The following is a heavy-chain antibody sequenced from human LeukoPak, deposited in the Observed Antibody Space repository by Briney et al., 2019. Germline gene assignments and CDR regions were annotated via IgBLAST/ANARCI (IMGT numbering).Heavy chain of an antibody. CDR1: GFTFSSYE. CDR2: ISSSRSPI. CDR3: ARDSADSGWLDY. V-gene: IGHV3-48*03. J-gene: IGHJ4*02. D-gene: IGHD6-19*01. Sequence: GGSLRLSCAASGFTFSSYEMNWVRQAPGKGLEWVSYISSSRSPIYYADSVKGRFTISRDNVKNSLHLQMNNLRAEDTAVYYCARDSADSGWLDYWGQGTLVTVSS.